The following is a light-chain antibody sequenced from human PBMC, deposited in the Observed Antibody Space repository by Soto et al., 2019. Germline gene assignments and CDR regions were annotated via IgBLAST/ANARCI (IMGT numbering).Light chain of an antibody. CDR1: QGISTS. CDR3: QQYNSYS. Sequence: DIQVTQSPSSLSASVGARVTITCRASQGISTSLSWYQQRPGKPPYLLIYGASTLQSGVPSRFSGSGSGTEFTLTISSLQPDDFATYYCQQYNSYSFGQGTKVDIK. CDR2: GAS. V-gene: IGKV1-17*01. J-gene: IGKJ1*01.